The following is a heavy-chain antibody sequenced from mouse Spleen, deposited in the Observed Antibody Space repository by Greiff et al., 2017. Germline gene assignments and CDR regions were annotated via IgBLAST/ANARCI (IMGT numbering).Heavy chain of an antibody. CDR1: GFTFSSYA. J-gene: IGHJ1*01. CDR2: ISSGGSYT. CDR3: ARNRGWYFDV. V-gene: IGHV5-9-3*01. Sequence: EVQLVESGGGLVKPGGSLKLSCAASGFTFSSYAMSWVRQTPEKRLEWVATISSGGSYTYYPDSVKGRFTISRDNAKNTLYLQMSSLRSEDTAMYYCARNRGWYFDVWGAGTTVTVSS.